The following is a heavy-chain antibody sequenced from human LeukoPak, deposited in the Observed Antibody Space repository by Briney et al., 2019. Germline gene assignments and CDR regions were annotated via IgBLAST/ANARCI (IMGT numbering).Heavy chain of an antibody. CDR2: ISDGGTHL. D-gene: IGHD6-13*01. CDR1: GFIFRNYG. V-gene: IGHV3-30*18. J-gene: IGHJ6*02. Sequence: PGGSLRLSCAGSGFIFRNYGMHWVRQAPGQGLEWVAVISDGGTHLYYADSVKGRFTISRDNSESTMYLQMNSLRVEDTAVYYCAKQAGYSSSWLYYYGMDVWGQGTTVTVSS. CDR3: AKQAGYSSSWLYYYGMDV.